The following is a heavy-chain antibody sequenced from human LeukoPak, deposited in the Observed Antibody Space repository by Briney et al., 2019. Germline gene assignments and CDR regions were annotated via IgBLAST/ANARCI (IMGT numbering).Heavy chain of an antibody. Sequence: SETLSLTCTVSGGSISSGDYYWSWIRQPPGKGLEWIGYIYYSGSTYYNPSLKSRLTISVDTSKNQFSLKLSSVTAADMAVYYCARVVVGGYSYGPLDYWGQGILVTVSS. CDR1: GGSISSGDYY. V-gene: IGHV4-30-4*01. D-gene: IGHD5-18*01. J-gene: IGHJ4*02. CDR3: ARVVVGGYSYGPLDY. CDR2: IYYSGST.